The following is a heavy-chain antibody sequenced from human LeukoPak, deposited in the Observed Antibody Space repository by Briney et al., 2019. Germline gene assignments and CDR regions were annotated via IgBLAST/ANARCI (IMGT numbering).Heavy chain of an antibody. CDR1: GFTFSNYA. CDR3: AKATSGWWYHRAYMNV. D-gene: IGHD2-15*01. J-gene: IGHJ6*03. CDR2: ISGRGDTT. Sequence: GGSLRLSCAPSGFTFSNYAMSWVRQAPGGGREGGWAISGRGDTTFHADSVKGRFTTSNVNSKDTCSLELSGLRGEGCALYFCAKATSGWWYHRAYMNVWGTGTPVTVSS. V-gene: IGHV3-23*01.